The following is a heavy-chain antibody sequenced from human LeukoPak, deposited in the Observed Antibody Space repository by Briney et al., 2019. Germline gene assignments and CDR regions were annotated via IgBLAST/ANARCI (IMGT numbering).Heavy chain of an antibody. J-gene: IGHJ6*04. Sequence: GGSLRLSCAASGFTFSSYWMNWVRQAPGKGLEWVSSISSSSSYIYYADSVKGRFTISRDNAKNSLYLRMNSLRAEDTAVYYCAELGITMIGGAWGKGTTVTISS. CDR2: ISSSSSYI. D-gene: IGHD3-10*02. CDR1: GFTFSSYW. CDR3: AELGITMIGGA. V-gene: IGHV3-21*01.